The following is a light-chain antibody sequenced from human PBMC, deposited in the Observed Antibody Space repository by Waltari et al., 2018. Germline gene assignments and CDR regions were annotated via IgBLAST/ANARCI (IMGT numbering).Light chain of an antibody. CDR2: DVS. CDR3: SSYTISSTLNWV. V-gene: IGLV2-14*03. Sequence: QSALTQPASVSGSPGQSITISCTGTSSDVGGFNFVFWYQQHPGKAPKLMIYDVSKRPSGVSNRFSGSKSGNTASLTISGLQAEDEADYYCSSYTISSTLNWVFGGGTKLTVL. J-gene: IGLJ3*02. CDR1: SSDVGGFNF.